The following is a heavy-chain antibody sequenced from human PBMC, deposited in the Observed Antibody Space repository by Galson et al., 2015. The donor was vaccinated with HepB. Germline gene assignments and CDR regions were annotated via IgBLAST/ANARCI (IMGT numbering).Heavy chain of an antibody. Sequence: SLRLSCAVSGFTFSSYGMHWVRQAPGKGLQWVAFIRYDGGNAYYADSVKGRFTISRDSSKNTLYLQINSLRAEDTAVYYCARDSSYFSFWFDPWGQGTLVIVSS. J-gene: IGHJ5*02. CDR2: IRYDGGNA. D-gene: IGHD3-10*01. V-gene: IGHV3-30*02. CDR3: ARDSSYFSFWFDP. CDR1: GFTFSSYG.